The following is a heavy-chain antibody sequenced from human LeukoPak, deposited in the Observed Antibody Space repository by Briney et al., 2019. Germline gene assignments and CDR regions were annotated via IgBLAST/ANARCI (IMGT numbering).Heavy chain of an antibody. CDR1: GGSFSGYY. J-gene: IGHJ4*02. D-gene: IGHD6-6*01. CDR3: ARSPDIAARPLDY. Sequence: PSETLSLTCAVYGGSFSGYYWSWIRQPPGKGLEWIGEINHSGSTSYNPSLKSRVTISVDTSKNQFSLKLSSVTAADTAVYYCARSPDIAARPLDYWGQGTLVTVSS. CDR2: INHSGST. V-gene: IGHV4-34*01.